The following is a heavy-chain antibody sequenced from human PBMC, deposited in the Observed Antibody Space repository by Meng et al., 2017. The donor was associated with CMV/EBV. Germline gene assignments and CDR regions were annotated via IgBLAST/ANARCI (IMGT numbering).Heavy chain of an antibody. V-gene: IGHV1-69*12. CDR2: IIPIFGTA. D-gene: IGHD5-24*01. J-gene: IGHJ4*02. Sequence: QVQLAQSWAEVEKPGASVKVSCKASGGTFSSYAISWVRQAPGQGLEWMGGIIPIFGTANYAQKFQGRVTITADESTSTAYMELSSLRSEDTAVYYCARMPRDGYNYIDYWGQGTLVTVAS. CDR3: ARMPRDGYNYIDY. CDR1: GGTFSSYA.